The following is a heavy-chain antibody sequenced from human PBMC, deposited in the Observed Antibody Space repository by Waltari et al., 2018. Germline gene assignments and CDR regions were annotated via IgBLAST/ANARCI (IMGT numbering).Heavy chain of an antibody. D-gene: IGHD3-22*01. J-gene: IGHJ3*02. CDR3: ARHLNYYDSSGYSFDI. Sequence: QVQLQQWGAGLLKPSETLSLTCAVYGGSFSGDYWSWIRQPPGKGLEWIGETNHIGSTNYNPPRKSRVTISVDTSKNQFSLKLSSVTAADTAVYYCARHLNYYDSSGYSFDIWGQGTMVTVSS. CDR2: TNHIGST. CDR1: GGSFSGDY. V-gene: IGHV4-34*01.